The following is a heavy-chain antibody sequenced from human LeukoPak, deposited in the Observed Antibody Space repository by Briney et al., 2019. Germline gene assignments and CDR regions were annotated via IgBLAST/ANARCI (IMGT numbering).Heavy chain of an antibody. J-gene: IGHJ6*02. CDR2: IGSSGSTI. CDR3: ARDLSRVRSPLEFGELLIDNGMDV. D-gene: IGHD3-10*01. V-gene: IGHV3-11*04. Sequence: GGSLRLSCAASGFTFSDYYMSWIRQAPGKGLEWVSYIGSSGSTIYYADSVKGRFTISRDNAKNSLYLQMNSLRAEDTAVYYCARDLSRVRSPLEFGELLIDNGMDVWGQGTTVTVSS. CDR1: GFTFSDYY.